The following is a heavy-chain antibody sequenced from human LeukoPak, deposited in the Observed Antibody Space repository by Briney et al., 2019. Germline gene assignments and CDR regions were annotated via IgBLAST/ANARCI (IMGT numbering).Heavy chain of an antibody. CDR3: ARLVGWSGYRYMDV. V-gene: IGHV4-39*07. Sequence: SETLSLTCTVSGGSISSSSYYWGWIRQPPGKGLEWIGSIYYSGSTYYNPSLKSRVTISVDTSKNQFSLKLSSVTTADTAVHYCARLVGWSGYRYMDVWGKGTTVTVSS. CDR2: IYYSGST. CDR1: GGSISSSSYY. D-gene: IGHD3-3*01. J-gene: IGHJ6*03.